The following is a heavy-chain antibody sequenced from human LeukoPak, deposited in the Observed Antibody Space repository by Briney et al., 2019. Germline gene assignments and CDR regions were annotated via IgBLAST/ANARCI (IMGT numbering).Heavy chain of an antibody. Sequence: GGSLRLSCVASGFTFSSYDMSWVRQAPGRGLEWVSSISMDGVGTTYADSVKGRYTVSRDSSPNTLYLQMNSLRADDMAIYYCAKAFRTWYFDLWGRGALVTVSS. CDR2: ISMDGVGT. CDR3: AKAFRTWYFDL. V-gene: IGHV3-23*01. CDR1: GFTFSSYD. J-gene: IGHJ2*01.